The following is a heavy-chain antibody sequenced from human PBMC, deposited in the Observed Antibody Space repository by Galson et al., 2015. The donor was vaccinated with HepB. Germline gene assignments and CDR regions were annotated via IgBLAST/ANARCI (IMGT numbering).Heavy chain of an antibody. D-gene: IGHD2-2*01. CDR2: ISYDGSNK. J-gene: IGHJ6*02. Sequence: SLRLSCAASGFTFSSYAMHWVRQAPGKGLEWVAVISYDGSNKYYADSVKGRFTISRDNSKNTLYLQMNSLRAEDTAVYYCARDHIVVVPAAITDYYYYYGMDVWGQGTTVTVSS. CDR1: GFTFSSYA. CDR3: ARDHIVVVPAAITDYYYYYGMDV. V-gene: IGHV3-30*04.